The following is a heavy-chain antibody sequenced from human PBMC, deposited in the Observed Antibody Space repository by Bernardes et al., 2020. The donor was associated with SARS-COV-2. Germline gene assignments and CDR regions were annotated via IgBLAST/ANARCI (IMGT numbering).Heavy chain of an antibody. J-gene: IGHJ6*03. CDR1: GYTFTSYG. Sequence: ASVKVSCKASGYTFTSYGISWVRQAPGQGLEWMGWISAYNGNTNYAQKLQGRVTMTTDTSTSTAYMELRSLRSDDTAVYYCARDGAVLKTTGNYDFWSGYSNYYYYYYMDVWGKGTTVTVSS. V-gene: IGHV1-18*01. D-gene: IGHD3-3*01. CDR2: ISAYNGNT. CDR3: ARDGAVLKTTGNYDFWSGYSNYYYYYYMDV.